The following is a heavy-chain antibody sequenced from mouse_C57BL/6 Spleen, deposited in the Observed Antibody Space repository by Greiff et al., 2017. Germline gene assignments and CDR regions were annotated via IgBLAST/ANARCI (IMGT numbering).Heavy chain of an antibody. CDR1: GYTFTSYW. J-gene: IGHJ3*01. V-gene: IGHV1-59*01. CDR2: IDPSDSYT. D-gene: IGHD2-5*01. CDR3: ARSLYSSNHLFAY. Sequence: QVQLQQPGAELVRPGTSVKLSCKASGYTFTSYWMHWVKQRPGQGLEWIGVIDPSDSYTNYNQKFKGKATLTVDTSSSTAYMQLSSLTSEDSAVYYCARSLYSSNHLFAYWGQGTLVTVSA.